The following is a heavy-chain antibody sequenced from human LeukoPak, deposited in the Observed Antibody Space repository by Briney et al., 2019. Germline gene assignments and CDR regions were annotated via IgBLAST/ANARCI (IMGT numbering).Heavy chain of an antibody. J-gene: IGHJ4*02. Sequence: ASVKVSCKASGYTFTSYYMHWVRQAPGQGLEWMGIINPSGGNTGYAQKFQGRVTMTRNTSISTAYMELSSLRSEDTAVYYCAREDTAMASDYWGQGTLVTVSS. D-gene: IGHD5-18*01. V-gene: IGHV1-46*01. CDR3: AREDTAMASDY. CDR2: INPSGGNT. CDR1: GYTFTSYY.